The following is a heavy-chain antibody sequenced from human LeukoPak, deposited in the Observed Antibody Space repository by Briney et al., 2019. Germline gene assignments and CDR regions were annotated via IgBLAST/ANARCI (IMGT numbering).Heavy chain of an antibody. V-gene: IGHV5-51*01. D-gene: IGHD5-24*01. Sequence: GESLKISCKGSGYSFTSYWIGWVRQMPGKGLEWMGIIYPGDSDTRYSPSFQGQVTISADKSISTAYLQWSSLKASDTAMYYCARQPVEIATITRYYYYYGMDVWGQGTTVTVSS. CDR1: GYSFTSYW. CDR2: IYPGDSDT. J-gene: IGHJ6*02. CDR3: ARQPVEIATITRYYYYYGMDV.